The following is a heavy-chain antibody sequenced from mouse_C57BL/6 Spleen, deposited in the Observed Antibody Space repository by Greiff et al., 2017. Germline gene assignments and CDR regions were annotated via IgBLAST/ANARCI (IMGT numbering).Heavy chain of an antibody. J-gene: IGHJ3*01. V-gene: IGHV1-76*01. CDR2: IYPGSGNT. CDR3: AREDYGSSPAWFAY. D-gene: IGHD1-1*01. Sequence: LQESGAELVRPGASVKLSCKASGYTFTDYYINWVKQRPGQGLEWIARIYPGSGNTYYNEKFKGKATLTAEKSSSTAYMQLSSLTSEDSAVYFCAREDYGSSPAWFAYWGQGTLVTVSA. CDR1: GYTFTDYY.